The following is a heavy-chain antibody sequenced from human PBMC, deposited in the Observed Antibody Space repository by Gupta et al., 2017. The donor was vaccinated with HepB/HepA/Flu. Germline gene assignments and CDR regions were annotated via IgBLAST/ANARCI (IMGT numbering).Heavy chain of an antibody. Sequence: EVQLLESGGGLVQPGGSLRLSCTASGFTFINFAMTWVRQAPGMGLEWVSALSGGGGSTYYADSVKGRFTISRDNSKNTVYLQMNSLRAEDTAVYYCAKRKNYDSGTLEYWGQGTLVTVSS. CDR1: GFTFINFA. V-gene: IGHV3-23*01. CDR2: LSGGGGST. CDR3: AKRKNYDSGTLEY. J-gene: IGHJ4*02. D-gene: IGHD3-10*01.